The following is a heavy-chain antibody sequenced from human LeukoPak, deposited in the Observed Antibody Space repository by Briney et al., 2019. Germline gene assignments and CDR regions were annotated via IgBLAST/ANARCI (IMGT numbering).Heavy chain of an antibody. CDR3: ARRREYSGRYSDY. V-gene: IGHV4-34*01. D-gene: IGHD1-26*01. J-gene: IGHJ4*02. CDR1: GGPFSGYY. Sequence: AETLALTCAVDGGPFSGYYWRWIRQPPGKGLEWGGEINHSGSTNYNQSLESRLNVPVDTYKNQFSLELRSVTAADAAVYYCARRREYSGRYSDYWGQGTLVTVSS. CDR2: INHSGST.